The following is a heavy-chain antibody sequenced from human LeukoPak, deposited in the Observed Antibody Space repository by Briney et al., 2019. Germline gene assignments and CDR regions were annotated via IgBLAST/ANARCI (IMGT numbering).Heavy chain of an antibody. CDR3: ATEKGDSPDY. Sequence: GGSLRLSCAASGFTFSNYAMSWVRQAPGKGLEWVSGISGSGGNTYHADSVKGRFTISRDNSKNTLYVQMNSLRAEDTAVYYCATEKGDSPDYWGQGTLVTVTS. J-gene: IGHJ4*02. CDR2: ISGSGGNT. D-gene: IGHD2-21*01. CDR1: GFTFSNYA. V-gene: IGHV3-23*01.